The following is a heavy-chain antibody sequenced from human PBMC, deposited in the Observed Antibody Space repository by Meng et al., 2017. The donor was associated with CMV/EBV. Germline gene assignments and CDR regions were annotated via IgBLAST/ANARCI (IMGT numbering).Heavy chain of an antibody. CDR2: INHSGST. D-gene: IGHD3-3*01. Sequence: SETLSLTCAVYGGSFSGYYWSWIRQPPGKGLEWIGEINHSGSTNYNPSLKSRVTISVDTSKNQFSLKLSSVTAADTAVYYCVRLDFWSGYYYFDYWGQGTLVTVSS. CDR3: VRLDFWSGYYYFDY. CDR1: GGSFSGYY. V-gene: IGHV4-34*01. J-gene: IGHJ4*02.